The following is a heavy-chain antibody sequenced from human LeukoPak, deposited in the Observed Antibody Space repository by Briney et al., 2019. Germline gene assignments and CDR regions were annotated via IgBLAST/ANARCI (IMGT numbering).Heavy chain of an antibody. D-gene: IGHD2-15*01. CDR3: ARVRYLHYFYY. CDR1: GGSITSGDYY. V-gene: IGHV4-30-4*01. Sequence: SQTLSLTCSVSGGSITSGDYYWSWIRQSPGKGLEWIGYIYYTGSTYYNPSLKSRVTLSIDMSKNQFSLKVSSVIAADTAVYYCARVRYLHYFYYWGQGTLVTVSS. J-gene: IGHJ4*02. CDR2: IYYTGST.